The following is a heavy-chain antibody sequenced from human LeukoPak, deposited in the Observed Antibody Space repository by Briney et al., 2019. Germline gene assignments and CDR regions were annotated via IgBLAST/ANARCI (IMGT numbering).Heavy chain of an antibody. CDR3: AKSPRNCGGDCYFDC. V-gene: IGHV3-33*06. D-gene: IGHD2-21*02. J-gene: IGHJ4*02. CDR2: IWYDGSNK. CDR1: GFTFSSYG. Sequence: GRSLRLSCAASGFTFSSYGMHWVRQAPGKGLEWVAVIWYDGSNKYYADSVKGRFTISRDNSKNTLYLQMNSLRAEDTAVYYCAKSPRNCGGDCYFDCWGQGTLVTVSS.